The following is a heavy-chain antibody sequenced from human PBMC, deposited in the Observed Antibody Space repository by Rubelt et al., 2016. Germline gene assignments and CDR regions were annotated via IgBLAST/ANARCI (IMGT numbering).Heavy chain of an antibody. Sequence: QLQESGPGLVKPSQTLSLTCTVSGGSISGGGFYWSWIRQHPGEGLEWIGYVYYTGSTYYNQSLKSRVTILVDTSKNQFSLNLSSVTAAATAVYYCARMPTPAIFTDYWGQGTLVTVSS. J-gene: IGHJ4*02. CDR1: GGSISGGGFY. CDR2: VYYTGST. D-gene: IGHD3-9*01. V-gene: IGHV4-31*03. CDR3: ARMPTPAIFTDY.